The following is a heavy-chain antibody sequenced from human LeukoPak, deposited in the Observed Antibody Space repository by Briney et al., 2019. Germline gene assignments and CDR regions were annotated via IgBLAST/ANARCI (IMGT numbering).Heavy chain of an antibody. CDR1: GGTFSSYA. CDR2: IIPIFGTA. J-gene: IGHJ5*02. V-gene: IGHV1-69*05. CDR3: ASRGITGINWFDP. D-gene: IGHD1-20*01. Sequence: SVKVSCKASGGTFSSYAISWVRQAPGQGLEWMGGIIPIFGTANYAQKFQGRVTITTDESTSTAYMELSSLRSEDTAVYYCASRGITGINWFDPWGQGTLVTVSS.